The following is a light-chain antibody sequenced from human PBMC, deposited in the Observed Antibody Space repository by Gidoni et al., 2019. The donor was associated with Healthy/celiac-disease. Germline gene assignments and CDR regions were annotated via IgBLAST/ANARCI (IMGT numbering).Light chain of an antibody. Sequence: EIVLTQSPATLSLSPGERATPSCRASQSVSSYLAWYQQTPGQAPRLLIYDASNRATGIPARFSGSGSGTDFTLTISSLEPEDLAVYYCQQRSNWWTFGQGTKVEIK. CDR1: QSVSSY. V-gene: IGKV3-11*01. J-gene: IGKJ1*01. CDR3: QQRSNWWT. CDR2: DAS.